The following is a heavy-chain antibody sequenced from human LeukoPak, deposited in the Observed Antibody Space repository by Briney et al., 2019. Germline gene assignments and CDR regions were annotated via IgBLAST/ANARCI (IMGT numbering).Heavy chain of an antibody. CDR1: GYTFTSYG. D-gene: IGHD3-22*01. J-gene: IGHJ4*02. CDR3: ARATGSGDSSGYRSPFDY. CDR2: ISAYNGNT. V-gene: IGHV1-18*01. Sequence: ASVKVSCRASGYTFTSYGISWVRQAPGQGLEWMGWISAYNGNTNYAQKLQGGVTMTTDTSTSTAYMELRSLRSDDTAVYYCARATGSGDSSGYRSPFDYWGQGTLVTVSS.